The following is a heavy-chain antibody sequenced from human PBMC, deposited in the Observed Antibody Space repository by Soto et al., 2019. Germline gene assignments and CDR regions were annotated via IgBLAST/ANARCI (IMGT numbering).Heavy chain of an antibody. CDR1: GLTVSSDY. CDR3: ARDKWDGYNQGFDY. Sequence: PGGSLRLSCAASGLTVSSDYISWVRQAPGKGLEWVSLIYSGGSTYYTDSVKGRFSISRDDSKNTVHLQMNSLRAEDTAVYYCARDKWDGYNQGFDYRGQGTRVTVSS. CDR2: IYSGGST. D-gene: IGHD1-26*01. J-gene: IGHJ4*02. V-gene: IGHV3-66*01.